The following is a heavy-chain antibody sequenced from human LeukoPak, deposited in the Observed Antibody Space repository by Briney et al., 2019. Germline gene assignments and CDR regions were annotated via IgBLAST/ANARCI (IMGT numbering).Heavy chain of an antibody. CDR2: IYSHGST. J-gene: IGHJ4*02. D-gene: IGHD6-13*01. Sequence: GGSLRLSCAASGFSFSDNYMSWVRQAPGKGLEWVSLIYSHGSTYYSDSVKGRFTISRDTSWNTVYLQLNSLRADDTAFYYCARALPAAAHTSFDYWGQGTLVTVSS. V-gene: IGHV3-66*01. CDR3: ARALPAAAHTSFDY. CDR1: GFSFSDNY.